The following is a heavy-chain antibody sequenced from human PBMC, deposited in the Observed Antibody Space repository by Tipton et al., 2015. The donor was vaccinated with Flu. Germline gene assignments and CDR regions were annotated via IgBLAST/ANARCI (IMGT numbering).Heavy chain of an antibody. J-gene: IGHJ5*02. CDR2: IYYSGST. CDR3: ARSAYSGYDRWFDP. V-gene: IGHV4-59*08. D-gene: IGHD5-12*01. CDR1: GGSISSYY. Sequence: TLSLTCIVSGGSISSYYWSWIRQPPGKGLEWIGYIYYSGSTNYSPSLKSRVTISVDTSKNQFYLKLSSVTAADTAVYYCARSAYSGYDRWFDPWGQGTLVTVSS.